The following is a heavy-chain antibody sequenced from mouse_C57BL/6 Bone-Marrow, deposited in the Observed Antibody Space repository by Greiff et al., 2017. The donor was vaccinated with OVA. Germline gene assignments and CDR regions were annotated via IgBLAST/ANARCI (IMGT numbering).Heavy chain of an antibody. CDR1: GYTFTSYT. V-gene: IGHV1-4*01. Sequence: QVQLKQSGAELARPGASVKMSCKASGYTFTSYTMHWVKQRPGQGLEWIGYINPSSGYTKYNQKFKDKATLTADKSSSTAYMQLSSLTSEDSAVYYCARRGQEDYFDYWGQGTTLTVSS. CDR2: INPSSGYT. D-gene: IGHD3-3*01. CDR3: ARRGQEDYFDY. J-gene: IGHJ2*01.